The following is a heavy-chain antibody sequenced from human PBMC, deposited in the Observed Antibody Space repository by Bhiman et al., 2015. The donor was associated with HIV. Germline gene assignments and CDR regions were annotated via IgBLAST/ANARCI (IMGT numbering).Heavy chain of an antibody. J-gene: IGHJ4*02. CDR2: MYRDGST. Sequence: EVLLVDSGGDLVQPGGSLRLTCAASGFTVSSNFMAWVRQAPRKGLEWVSVMYRDGSTYYADSVKGRFSFSRDISKNTVHLQMNSLTSGDAAVYYCARVPAVAAPDQWFFDHWGQGALVTVSS. CDR3: ARVPAVAAPDQWFFDH. V-gene: IGHV3-66*02. CDR1: GFTVSSNF. D-gene: IGHD3-22*01.